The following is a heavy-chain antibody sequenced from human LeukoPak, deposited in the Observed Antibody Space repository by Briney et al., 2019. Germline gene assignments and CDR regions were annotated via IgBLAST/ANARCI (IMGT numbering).Heavy chain of an antibody. CDR1: GYTFTDYT. CDR2: INGGSGNT. D-gene: IGHD3-22*01. CDR3: ANPRYDSSGYYYVD. V-gene: IGHV1-3*01. Sequence: ASVKVSCKASGYTFTDYTMHWLRQAPGQRLDWMGWINGGSGNTKYSSEFQGRVTITRDTSASTAYMELSSLRSEDTAVYYCANPRYDSSGYYYVDWGQGTLVTVSS. J-gene: IGHJ4*02.